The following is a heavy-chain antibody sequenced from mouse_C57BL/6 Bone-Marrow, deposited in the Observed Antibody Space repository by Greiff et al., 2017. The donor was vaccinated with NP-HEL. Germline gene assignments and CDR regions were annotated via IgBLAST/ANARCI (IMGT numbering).Heavy chain of an antibody. CDR1: GFTFSSYG. D-gene: IGHD2-5*01. J-gene: IGHJ2*01. Sequence: EVKLMESCFSFVKPGGSLKLSCAASGFTFSSYGMSWVRQTPDKRLEWVATISSGGSYTYYPDSVKGRFTISRDNAKNTLYLQMSSLKSEDTAMYYCARHYYSNYFDYWGQGTTLTVSS. CDR3: ARHYYSNYFDY. CDR2: ISSGGSYT. V-gene: IGHV5-6*01.